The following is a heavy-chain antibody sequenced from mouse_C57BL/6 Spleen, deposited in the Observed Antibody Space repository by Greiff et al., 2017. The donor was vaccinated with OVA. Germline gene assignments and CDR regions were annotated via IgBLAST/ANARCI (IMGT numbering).Heavy chain of an antibody. CDR1: GYAFSSYW. CDR2: IYPGDGDT. J-gene: IGHJ1*03. D-gene: IGHD2-1*01. V-gene: IGHV1-80*01. CDR3: ARREGNHWYFDV. Sequence: LQESGAELVKPGASVKISCKASGYAFSSYWMNWVKQRPGKGLEWIGQIYPGDGDTNYNGKFKGKATLTADKSSSTAYMQLSSLTSEDSAVYFCARREGNHWYFDVWGTGTTVTVSS.